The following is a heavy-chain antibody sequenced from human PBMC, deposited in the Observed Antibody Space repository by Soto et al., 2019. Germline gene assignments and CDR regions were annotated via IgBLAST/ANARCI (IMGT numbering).Heavy chain of an antibody. CDR3: ARPLFLPMNTAMVTGGDY. D-gene: IGHD5-18*01. Sequence: EVQLVESGGGLVQPGGSLRLSCAAFGFSVRSNYMSWVRQAPGKGLEWVSVLYSGGSTYYTDSVKGRFTISRDNSKNTLDLQMNSLRADDTAVYYCARPLFLPMNTAMVTGGDYWGQGTLVTVSS. CDR1: GFSVRSNY. CDR2: LYSGGST. V-gene: IGHV3-66*04. J-gene: IGHJ4*02.